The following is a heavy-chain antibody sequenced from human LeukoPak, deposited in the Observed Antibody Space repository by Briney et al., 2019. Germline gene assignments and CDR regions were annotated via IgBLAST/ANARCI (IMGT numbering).Heavy chain of an antibody. CDR2: IYYSGST. V-gene: IGHV4-4*07. CDR3: ARGYGDIEY. J-gene: IGHJ4*02. CDR1: GGSISSYY. Sequence: SETLSLTCTVSGGSISSYYWSWIRQPPGKGLEWIGRIYYSGSTNANPSLKSRVTMSVATSKNQFSLRLTSVTAADTAVYYGARGYGDIEYWGQGILVTVSS. D-gene: IGHD4-17*01.